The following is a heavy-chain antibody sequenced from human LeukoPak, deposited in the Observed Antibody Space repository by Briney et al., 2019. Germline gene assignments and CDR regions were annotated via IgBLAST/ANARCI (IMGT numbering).Heavy chain of an antibody. Sequence: PGGSLRLSGAATGFTFLYYGMRSVRPAPGTGLEGVAFVHFDGNDKFYAASVKGRFTISRDTSKNTLYLQMTSLTPEDTAVYYCAKDLMRDRWFGESWGQGTLVSVSS. CDR3: AKDLMRDRWFGES. CDR1: GFTFLYYG. CDR2: VHFDGNDK. V-gene: IGHV3-30*02. D-gene: IGHD3-10*01. J-gene: IGHJ5*02.